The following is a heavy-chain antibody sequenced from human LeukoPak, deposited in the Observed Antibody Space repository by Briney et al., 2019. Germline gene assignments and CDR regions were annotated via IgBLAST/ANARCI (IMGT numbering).Heavy chain of an antibody. CDR1: VYSISSGYY. Sequence: SQTLSLTCIVSVYSISSGYYWGWLRQPPGKGLEWIGSIHHSGITYYNPSLKSRVTISVDTSKNQFSLRVDSVTAADTAVYYCARDLYDDNRCFDFWGQGILVTVSS. CDR2: IHHSGIT. D-gene: IGHD1-14*01. J-gene: IGHJ4*02. CDR3: ARDLYDDNRCFDF. V-gene: IGHV4-38-2*02.